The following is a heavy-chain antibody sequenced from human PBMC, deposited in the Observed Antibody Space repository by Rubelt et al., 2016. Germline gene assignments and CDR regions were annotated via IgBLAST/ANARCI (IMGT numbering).Heavy chain of an antibody. J-gene: IGHJ4*02. CDR1: GYTFTGYY. V-gene: IGHV1-2*02. D-gene: IGHD1-26*01. Sequence: QVQLVQSGAEVKKPGASVKVSCKASGYTFTGYYMHWVRQAPGQGLEWMGWINPNSGGTNYAQKLQGRGTRTRDTSISTAYMELSRLRSDDTAVYYCASSSGSYYSLDYWGQGTLVTVSS. CDR2: INPNSGGT. CDR3: ASSSGSYYSLDY.